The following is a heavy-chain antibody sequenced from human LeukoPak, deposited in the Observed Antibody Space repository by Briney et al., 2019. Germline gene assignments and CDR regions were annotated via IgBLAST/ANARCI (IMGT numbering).Heavy chain of an antibody. CDR1: GFTFDDYA. D-gene: IGHD6-13*01. J-gene: IGHJ4*02. CDR3: AKDRSIAAAAHGG. Sequence: GGSLRLSCAASGFTFDDYAMHWVRQAPGKGLEWVSGISWNSGSIGYADSVKGRFTISRDNSKNTLYLQMDSLRAEDTAVYYCAKDRSIAAAAHGGWGQGTLVTVSS. V-gene: IGHV3-9*01. CDR2: ISWNSGSI.